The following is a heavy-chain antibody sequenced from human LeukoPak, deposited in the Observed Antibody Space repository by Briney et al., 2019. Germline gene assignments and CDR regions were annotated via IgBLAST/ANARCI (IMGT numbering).Heavy chain of an antibody. CDR2: ISFDGSNT. CDR3: SKDRVESGNIDDGVYYYYGMDV. D-gene: IGHD4-17*01. Sequence: GKSLRLSCAASGFSFSSHGMHWVRQAPGKGLQWVAVISFDGSNTYYLDSVQGRFTISRDNFKNTLYLQMNSLRAEDTAVYYCSKDRVESGNIDDGVYYYYGMDVWGQGTTVTVSS. V-gene: IGHV3-30*18. J-gene: IGHJ6*02. CDR1: GFSFSSHG.